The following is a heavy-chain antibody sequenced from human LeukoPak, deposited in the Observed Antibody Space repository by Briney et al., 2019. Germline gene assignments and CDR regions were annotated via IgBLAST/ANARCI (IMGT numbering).Heavy chain of an antibody. D-gene: IGHD4-17*01. J-gene: IGHJ3*02. CDR2: ITPFNGNT. Sequence: EASVKVSCKASGYTFTSYGISWVRQAPGQALEWMGWITPFNGNTNYAQKFQDRVTITRDRSMSTAYMELSSLRSEDTALYYCARYNTGNDAFDIWGQGTMVTVSS. CDR3: ARYNTGNDAFDI. CDR1: GYTFTSYG. V-gene: IGHV1-45*02.